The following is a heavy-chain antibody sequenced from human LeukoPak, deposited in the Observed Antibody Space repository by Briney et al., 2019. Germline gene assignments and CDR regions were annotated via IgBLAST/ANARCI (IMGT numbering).Heavy chain of an antibody. D-gene: IGHD3-9*01. Sequence: SETLSLTCGVSGYSFINGYYWGWIRQPPGKGLEWIGTIYQTRTTYYNPSLKSRLAISVDTSKNHFSLKLTSVTAADTAIYYCASGTLTRNAFDIWGQGTMVTVSS. V-gene: IGHV4-38-2*01. CDR1: GYSFINGYY. CDR3: ASGTLTRNAFDI. J-gene: IGHJ3*02. CDR2: IYQTRTT.